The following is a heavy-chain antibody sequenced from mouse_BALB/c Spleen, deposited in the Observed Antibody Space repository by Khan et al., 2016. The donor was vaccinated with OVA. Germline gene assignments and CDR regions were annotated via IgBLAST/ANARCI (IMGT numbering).Heavy chain of an antibody. D-gene: IGHD1-1*01. V-gene: IGHV3-2*02. CDR2: ISYSGNT. CDR1: GYSITSDYA. J-gene: IGHJ2*01. Sequence: EVQLQESGPGLVKPSQSLSLTCTVTGYSITSDYAWNWIRQFPGNKLEWMGLISYSGNTKYNPSLKSRFSITRDTSKNQFFLHLNSVTIEDTATYYCARVYGGDFDYWGQGTTLTVSS. CDR3: ARVYGGDFDY.